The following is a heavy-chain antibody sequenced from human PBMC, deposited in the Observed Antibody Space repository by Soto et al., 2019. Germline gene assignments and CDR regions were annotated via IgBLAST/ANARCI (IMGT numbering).Heavy chain of an antibody. CDR3: ARGYDFWSGYTERHYFDY. D-gene: IGHD3-3*01. V-gene: IGHV1-46*01. J-gene: IGHJ4*02. Sequence: ASVKVSCKASGYTFTSYYMHWVRQAPGQGLEWMGIINPSGGSTSYAQKYQGRVTMTRDTSTSTVYMELSNLRTEDTAVYYCARGYDFWSGYTERHYFDYWGQGTLVTVS. CDR2: INPSGGST. CDR1: GYTFTSYY.